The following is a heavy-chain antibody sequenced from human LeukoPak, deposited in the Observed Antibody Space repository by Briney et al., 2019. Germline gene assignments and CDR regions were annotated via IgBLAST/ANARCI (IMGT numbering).Heavy chain of an antibody. J-gene: IGHJ4*02. D-gene: IGHD1-14*01. Sequence: SETPSLXCDIYGESFTDHHLSWIRQPPGRGRECIGEISHDEGTNYNPSLKSRVTISLDTSKNQSSLKLTSVTAADTAVYYCAGGPDSRKTGYWGPGTLVTVSS. CDR1: GESFTDHH. V-gene: IGHV4-34*01. CDR3: AGGPDSRKTGY. CDR2: ISHDEGT.